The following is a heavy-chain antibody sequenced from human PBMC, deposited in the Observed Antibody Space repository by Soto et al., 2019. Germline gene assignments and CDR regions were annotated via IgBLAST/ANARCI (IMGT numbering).Heavy chain of an antibody. Sequence: ASVKVSCKASGYTFTSYGISWVRQAPGQGLEWMGWISAYNGNTNYAQKLQGRVTMTTDTSTSTAYMELRSLRSDDTAVYYCARSSSGFRPHGAFDSWGQGTMVTVSS. CDR3: ARSSSGFRPHGAFDS. J-gene: IGHJ3*02. D-gene: IGHD6-19*01. CDR1: GYTFTSYG. V-gene: IGHV1-18*01. CDR2: ISAYNGNT.